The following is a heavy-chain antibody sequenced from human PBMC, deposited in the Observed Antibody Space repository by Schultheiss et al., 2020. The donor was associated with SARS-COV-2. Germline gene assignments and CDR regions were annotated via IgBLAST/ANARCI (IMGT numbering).Heavy chain of an antibody. J-gene: IGHJ4*02. D-gene: IGHD6-19*01. CDR2: ISYDGSNK. V-gene: IGHV3-30*18. CDR3: AKASDVGSGWTFDY. Sequence: SLRLSCAASGFTFSSYGMHWVRQAPGKGLEWVAVISYDGSNKYYADSVKGRFTISRDNSKNTLYLQMNSLRAEDTAVYYCAKASDVGSGWTFDYWGQGTLVTVSS. CDR1: GFTFSSYG.